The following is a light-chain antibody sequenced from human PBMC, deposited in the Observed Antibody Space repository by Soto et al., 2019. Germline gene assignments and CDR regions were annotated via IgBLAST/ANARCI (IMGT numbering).Light chain of an antibody. V-gene: IGKV1-12*01. CDR2: AAA. Sequence: DIQMTQSPSSLSASVGDRVTITCRASQGISSWLAWYQQKPGKAPKLLIYAAASLQSGVPSRFRGSGYGTHVTLTITSLKPEDGATYYCQQANSLPITFGQGTRLEI. CDR1: QGISSW. CDR3: QQANSLPIT. J-gene: IGKJ5*01.